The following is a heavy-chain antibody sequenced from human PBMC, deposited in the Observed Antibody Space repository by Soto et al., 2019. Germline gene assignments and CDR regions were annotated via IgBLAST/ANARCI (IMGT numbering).Heavy chain of an antibody. D-gene: IGHD1-1*01. J-gene: IGHJ6*02. Sequence: ASVKVSCKASGYTFNTYGITWVRQAPGQGLEWMGWISAYNDKTNYAQNFQDRVTMTTDTATSTAYMELRSLRSDDTAIYFGARVGHWISRRCYTPYYYYGMDVWGQGSTVTVS. CDR3: ARVGHWISRRCYTPYYYYGMDV. CDR2: ISAYNDKT. CDR1: GYTFNTYG. V-gene: IGHV1-18*04.